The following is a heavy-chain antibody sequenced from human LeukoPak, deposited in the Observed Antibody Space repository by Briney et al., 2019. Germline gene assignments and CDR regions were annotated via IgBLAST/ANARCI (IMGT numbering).Heavy chain of an antibody. CDR2: IYSGGST. Sequence: ETLSLTCTVSGGSISSNYMSWVRQAPGKGLEWVSVIYSGGSTYYADSVKGRFTISRDNSKNTLYLQMNSLRAEDTAVYYCARVSWFGELRYYYYMDVWGKGTTVTVSS. V-gene: IGHV3-53*01. D-gene: IGHD3-10*01. CDR3: ARVSWFGELRYYYYMDV. J-gene: IGHJ6*03. CDR1: GGSISSNY.